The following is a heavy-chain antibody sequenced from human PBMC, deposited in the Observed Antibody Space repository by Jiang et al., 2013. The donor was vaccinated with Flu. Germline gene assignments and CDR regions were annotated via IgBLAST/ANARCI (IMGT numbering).Heavy chain of an antibody. CDR1: YTFTSYA. D-gene: IGHD6-19*01. J-gene: IGHJ6*02. CDR3: ASSIAVAGHYYYYGMDV. Sequence: YTFTSYAMNWVRQAPGQGLEWMGWINTNTGNPTYAQGFTGRFVFSLDTSVSTAYLQISSLKAEDTAVYYCASSIAVAGHYYYYGMDVWGQGTTVTVSS. V-gene: IGHV7-4-1*02. CDR2: INTNTGNP.